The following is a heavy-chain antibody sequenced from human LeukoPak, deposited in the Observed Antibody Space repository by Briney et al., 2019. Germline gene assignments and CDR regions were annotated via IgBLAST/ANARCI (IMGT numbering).Heavy chain of an antibody. D-gene: IGHD2-15*01. CDR2: ISSSSSYI. J-gene: IGHJ3*02. V-gene: IGHV3-21*01. CDR1: GFTFSSYS. CDR3: ARPPEFLAEAVPDAFDI. Sequence: GGSLRLSCAASGFTFSSYSMNWVRQAPGKGLEWVSSISSSSSYIYYADSVKGRFTISRDNAKNSLYLQKNSLRAEDTAVYYCARPPEFLAEAVPDAFDIWGQGTMVTVSS.